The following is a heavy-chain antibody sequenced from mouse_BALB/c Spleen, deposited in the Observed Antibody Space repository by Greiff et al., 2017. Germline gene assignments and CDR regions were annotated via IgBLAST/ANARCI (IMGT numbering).Heavy chain of an antibody. D-gene: IGHD2-4*01. CDR2: ISYSGST. Sequence: DVQLQESGPGLVKPSQSLSLTCTVTGYSITSDYAWNWIRQFPGNKLEWMGYISYSGSTSYNPSLKSRISITRDTSKNQFFLQLNSVTTEDTATYYCASYDYAFAYWGQGTLVTVSA. CDR3: ASYDYAFAY. J-gene: IGHJ3*01. CDR1: GYSITSDYA. V-gene: IGHV3-2*02.